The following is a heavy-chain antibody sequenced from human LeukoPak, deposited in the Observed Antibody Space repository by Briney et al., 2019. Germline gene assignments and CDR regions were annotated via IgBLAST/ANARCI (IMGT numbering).Heavy chain of an antibody. J-gene: IGHJ6*03. CDR3: ARAPGSYSNYAYYYYMDV. CDR2: IYCSGST. D-gene: IGHD4-11*01. Sequence: SETLSLTCTVSGGSISSHYWSWIRQPPGKGLEWLGYIYCSGSTNYNPSLKSRVTISVDTSKNQFSLKLSSVTAADTAVYYCARAPGSYSNYAYYYYMDVWGKGTTVTVSS. CDR1: GGSISSHY. V-gene: IGHV4-59*11.